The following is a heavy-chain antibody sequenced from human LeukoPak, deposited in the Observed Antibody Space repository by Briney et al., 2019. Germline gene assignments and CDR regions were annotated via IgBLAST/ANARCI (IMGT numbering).Heavy chain of an antibody. Sequence: GGSLRLSCAASGFTFSSYEMNWVRQAPGKGLEWVSYISSSGSTIYYADSVKGRFTISRYNVKNSLYLQMNSLRAEDTAVYYCARDHGSGLGDLDPWGQGTLVTVSS. J-gene: IGHJ5*02. D-gene: IGHD3-10*01. CDR2: ISSSGSTI. V-gene: IGHV3-48*03. CDR1: GFTFSSYE. CDR3: ARDHGSGLGDLDP.